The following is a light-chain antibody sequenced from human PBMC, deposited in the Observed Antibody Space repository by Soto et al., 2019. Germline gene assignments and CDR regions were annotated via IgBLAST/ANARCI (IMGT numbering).Light chain of an antibody. Sequence: EIVLTQSPGTLSLSPGERAILSCRASQSVSSDLAWYQQKPGQAPRLLIYGASTRATGFPARFGGSGSGTEFTLTISSLQSEDFAVYYCLQYNNWPLTFGGGTKVDIK. CDR1: QSVSSD. CDR3: LQYNNWPLT. V-gene: IGKV3-15*01. J-gene: IGKJ4*01. CDR2: GAS.